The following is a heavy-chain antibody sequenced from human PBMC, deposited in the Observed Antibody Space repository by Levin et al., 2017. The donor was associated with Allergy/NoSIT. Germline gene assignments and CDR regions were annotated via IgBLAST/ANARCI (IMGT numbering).Heavy chain of an antibody. Sequence: ASVKVSCAASGFPFSSYSMNWVRQAPGRGLEWVSYISSGSFKIYYADSVKGRFTVSRDNAENSLFLQMSSLRAEDTGVYYCAREGGYTYGPDHWGQGTLVTVSS. CDR3: AREGGYTYGPDH. CDR2: ISSGSFKI. D-gene: IGHD5-18*01. J-gene: IGHJ5*02. CDR1: GFPFSSYS. V-gene: IGHV3-48*01.